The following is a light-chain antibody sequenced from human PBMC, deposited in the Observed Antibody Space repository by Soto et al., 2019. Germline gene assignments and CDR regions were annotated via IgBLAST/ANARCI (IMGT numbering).Light chain of an antibody. CDR1: SSDIGAYNY. CDR3: KSYTNSDTVI. J-gene: IGLJ2*01. V-gene: IGLV2-14*01. CDR2: AVN. Sequence: QSALTQAPSVSGSPGQSITISCTGTSSDIGAYNYVSWYQQRPGKAPQVLIYAVNNRPSGISDRFSGSKSGNTASLTISGLQAEDEAVYYCKSYTNSDTVIFGGGTKLTVL.